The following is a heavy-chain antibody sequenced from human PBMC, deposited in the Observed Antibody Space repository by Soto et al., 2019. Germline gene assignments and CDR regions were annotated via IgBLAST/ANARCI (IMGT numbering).Heavy chain of an antibody. V-gene: IGHV3-30*18. D-gene: IGHD6-13*01. CDR2: ISYDGSNK. Sequence: QVQLVESGGGVVQPGRSLRLSCAASGFTFSSYGMHWGRQAPGNGMEWVAVISYDGSNKYYADSVKGRFTISRDNSKNTLYLQMNSLRAEDTAVYYCAKDRDGSIWSRTFDYWGQGTLVTVSS. J-gene: IGHJ4*02. CDR1: GFTFSSYG. CDR3: AKDRDGSIWSRTFDY.